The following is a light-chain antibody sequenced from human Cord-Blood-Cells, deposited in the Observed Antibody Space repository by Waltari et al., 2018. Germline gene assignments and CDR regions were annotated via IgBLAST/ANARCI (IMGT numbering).Light chain of an antibody. Sequence: QSALTQPRSVSGSPGQSVTISCTGTSSDVGGYNYVSCYQQNPGKAPKLMIYDVSKRPSGVPDRFSGSKSGNTASLTISGLQAEEEADYYCCSYAGSYVVFGGGTKLTVL. CDR1: SSDVGGYNY. V-gene: IGLV2-11*01. J-gene: IGLJ2*01. CDR3: CSYAGSYVV. CDR2: DVS.